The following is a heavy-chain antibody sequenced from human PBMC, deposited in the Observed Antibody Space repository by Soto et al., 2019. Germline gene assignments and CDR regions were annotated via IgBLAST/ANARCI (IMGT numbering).Heavy chain of an antibody. V-gene: IGHV4-59*01. CDR1: GGSISNYY. J-gene: IGHJ4*02. Sequence: QVQLQESGPGLVKASETLSLTCTVSGGSISNYYCSWIRQPPGKGLEWIGYIYYSGSANYNPSLKSPVTISVDTSKHQFSLKLSSVTAADTAVYYCARAGAATLSDYWGQGTLVTVSS. CDR3: ARAGAATLSDY. D-gene: IGHD2-15*01. CDR2: IYYSGSA.